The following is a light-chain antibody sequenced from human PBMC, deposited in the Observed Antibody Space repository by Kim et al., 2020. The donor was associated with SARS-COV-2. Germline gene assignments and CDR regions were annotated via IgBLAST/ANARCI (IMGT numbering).Light chain of an antibody. Sequence: ELTQPPSASGTPGQRVTISCSGSSSNIGSNTVNWYQQLPGTAPKLLIYRNNQRPSGVPDRFSGSKSGTSASLAISGLQSEDEADYYCAAWDDSLNGSVFGGGTQRTVL. J-gene: IGLJ3*02. V-gene: IGLV1-44*01. CDR3: AAWDDSLNGSV. CDR1: SSNIGSNT. CDR2: RNN.